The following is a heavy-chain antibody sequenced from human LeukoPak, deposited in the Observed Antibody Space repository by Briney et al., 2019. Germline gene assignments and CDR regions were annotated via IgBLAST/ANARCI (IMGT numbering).Heavy chain of an antibody. D-gene: IGHD7-27*01. CDR3: VGRTGASIDY. J-gene: IGHJ4*02. CDR1: GGSISSSSYY. CDR2: IYYSGST. V-gene: IGHV4-39*01. Sequence: PSETLSLTCTVSGGSISSSSYYWGWIRQPPGKGLEWLGSIYYSGSTYYTPSLKSRVTISVDTSKNQFSLKLSSVTAADTAVYYCVGRTGASIDYWGQGTLVTVSS.